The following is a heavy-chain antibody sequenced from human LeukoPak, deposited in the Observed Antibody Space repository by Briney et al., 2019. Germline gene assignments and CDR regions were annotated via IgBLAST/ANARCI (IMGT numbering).Heavy chain of an antibody. CDR2: IKSDGST. CDR1: GFTFSSYW. J-gene: IGHJ4*02. Sequence: GGSLRLSCAASGFTFSSYWMHWVRQTPGKGLVWVSRIKSDGSTIYADSVKGRFTISRDNSKNTLYLQMNSLRAEDTAVYYCARGSEVTAMAFDYWGQGTLVTVSS. V-gene: IGHV3-74*01. CDR3: ARGSEVTAMAFDY. D-gene: IGHD5-18*01.